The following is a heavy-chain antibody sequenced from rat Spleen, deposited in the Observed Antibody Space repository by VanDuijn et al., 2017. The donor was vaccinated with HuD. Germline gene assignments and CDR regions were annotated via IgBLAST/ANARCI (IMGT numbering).Heavy chain of an antibody. D-gene: IGHD1-4*01. Sequence: QVQLKESGPGLVQPSQTLSLTCTVPGFSLPNFPVTWVRQPPGKGLEWVGIIWAGGSTAYNSLFKSRRSISRDTSKNQDFLELISRQHEDAAAYYCGRKANSPSITFDSWGQGVMVTVSS. J-gene: IGHJ2*01. CDR1: GFSLPNFP. CDR2: IWAGGST. CDR3: GRKANSPSITFDS. V-gene: IGHV2-43*01.